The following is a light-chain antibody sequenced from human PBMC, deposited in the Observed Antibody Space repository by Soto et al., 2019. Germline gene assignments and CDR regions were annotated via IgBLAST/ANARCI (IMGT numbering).Light chain of an antibody. Sequence: QSALTQPRAVSGSPGQSVTISCTGTSSNVGDYNYVSWYQQHPGKAPKLLIYNVSKRPSGISDRFSGSKSGNTASLAISGLQTEYEADYYCCSYAGTYTWVFGGGTKLTVL. J-gene: IGLJ2*01. CDR2: NVS. CDR1: SSNVGDYNY. CDR3: CSYAGTYTWV. V-gene: IGLV2-11*01.